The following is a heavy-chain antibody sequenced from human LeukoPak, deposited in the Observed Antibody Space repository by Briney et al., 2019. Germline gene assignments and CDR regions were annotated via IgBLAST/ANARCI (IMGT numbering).Heavy chain of an antibody. CDR2: TNPISGYT. D-gene: IGHD6-13*01. J-gene: IGHJ3*02. CDR1: GCTFTNYD. Sequence: ASVKVSCKASGCTFTNYDINWVRQATGQGLEWMGWTNPISGYTGYAQKFQGRVTMTRNTSISTAYMEVSSLRSEDTAVYYCARGNRLYSSSWSSLPFDIWGHGTMVTVSS. V-gene: IGHV1-8*01. CDR3: ARGNRLYSSSWSSLPFDI.